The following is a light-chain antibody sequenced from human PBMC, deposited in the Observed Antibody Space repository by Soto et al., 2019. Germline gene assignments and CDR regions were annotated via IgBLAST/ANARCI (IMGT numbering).Light chain of an antibody. CDR3: AVWDDRLSGPHWE. V-gene: IGLV1-47*03. CDR1: SSNIENNY. J-gene: IGLJ3*02. Sequence: QSVLTQPPSVSAAPGQEVTISCSGSSSNIENNYVSWYQQLPGTAPKLLIYRDDQRPSGVPDRFSGSKSATSASLAISGLWSEDEADYFCAVWDDRLSGPHWEFGGGTKLTVL. CDR2: RDD.